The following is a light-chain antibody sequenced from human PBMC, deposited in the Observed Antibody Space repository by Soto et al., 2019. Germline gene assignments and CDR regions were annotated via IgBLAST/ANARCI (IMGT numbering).Light chain of an antibody. Sequence: QSALTQPASVSGSPGQSITISCTGTSSDVGSYNLVSWYQQHPGKAPKLMIYEGSKRPSGVSNRFSGSKSGNTAFLTISGLQAEDEADYYCCSYAGSSKVFGTGTKLTVL. CDR1: SSDVGSYNL. V-gene: IGLV2-23*01. CDR3: CSYAGSSKV. CDR2: EGS. J-gene: IGLJ1*01.